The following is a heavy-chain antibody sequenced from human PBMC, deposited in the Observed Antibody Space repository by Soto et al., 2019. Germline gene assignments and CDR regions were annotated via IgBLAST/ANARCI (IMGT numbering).Heavy chain of an antibody. CDR1: GGIFTNNA. D-gene: IGHD5-18*01. Sequence: QVQGVQSGAEVKKPGSSVKVSCKVSGGIFTNNAISWVRQAPGQGLEWLGGVIPLFDTAYYAQIFRGRLRISADGATTPAYRELSGVTSAYTAVYFCATGGHNDGYNIYHGMDVWGQGTTVTVS. CDR2: VIPLFDTA. J-gene: IGHJ6*02. V-gene: IGHV1-69*01. CDR3: ATGGHNDGYNIYHGMDV.